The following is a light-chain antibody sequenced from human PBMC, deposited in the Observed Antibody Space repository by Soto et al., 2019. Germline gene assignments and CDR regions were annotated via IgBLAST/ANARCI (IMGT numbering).Light chain of an antibody. CDR1: QSVTRNF. CDR2: GAS. V-gene: IGKV3-20*01. J-gene: IGKJ4*01. Sequence: ENVLTQSPGTLSLSPGERATLSCRASQSVTRNFLAWYQQKPGQAPRLLISGASSSATGIPDRFSGSGSGTDFTLTINRLEPDDFVVYYCQQYGSSPITFGGGTKVEIK. CDR3: QQYGSSPIT.